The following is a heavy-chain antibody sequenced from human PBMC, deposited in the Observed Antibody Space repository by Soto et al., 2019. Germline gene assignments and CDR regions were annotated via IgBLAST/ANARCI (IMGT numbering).Heavy chain of an antibody. CDR2: IYYSGST. CDR3: ARDEMATKGTDY. Sequence: PSETLSLAGPVSGCSISSGAYYWSWIRQHPGKGLEWIGYIYYSGSTYYNPSLKSRVTISVDTSKNQFSLKLSSVTAADTAVYYCARDEMATKGTDYWGQGTLVTVSS. V-gene: IGHV4-31*03. CDR1: GCSISSGAYY. J-gene: IGHJ4*02. D-gene: IGHD5-12*01.